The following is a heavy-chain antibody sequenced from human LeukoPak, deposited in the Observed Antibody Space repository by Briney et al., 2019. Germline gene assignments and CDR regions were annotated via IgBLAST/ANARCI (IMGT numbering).Heavy chain of an antibody. V-gene: IGHV1-18*01. D-gene: IGHD3-10*01. J-gene: IGHJ4*02. CDR1: GYTFITYG. CDR2: ISPYNGNT. Sequence: ASLKVSCKASGYTFITYGITWVRQAPGQGLEWMGWISPYNGNTNYAQNFQGRDTITTDTSATTVYMELRSLRSDDTAVYYCARGQPKFGELFSPLDYWGQGTLVTVSS. CDR3: ARGQPKFGELFSPLDY.